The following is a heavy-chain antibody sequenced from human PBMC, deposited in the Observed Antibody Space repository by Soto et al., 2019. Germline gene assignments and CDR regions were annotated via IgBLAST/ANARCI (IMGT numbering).Heavy chain of an antibody. Sequence: PSETLSLTCTVSGGSISSSSYYWGWIRQPPGKGLEWIGSIYYSGSTYYNPSLKSRVTISVDTSKNQFSLKLSSVTAADTAMYYCARGGAPAAATIDYWGQGTLVTVSS. D-gene: IGHD2-2*01. V-gene: IGHV4-39*01. J-gene: IGHJ4*02. CDR2: IYYSGST. CDR1: GGSISSSSYY. CDR3: ARGGAPAAATIDY.